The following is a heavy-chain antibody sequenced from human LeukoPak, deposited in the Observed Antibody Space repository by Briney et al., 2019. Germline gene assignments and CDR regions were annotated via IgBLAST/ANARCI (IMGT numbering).Heavy chain of an antibody. V-gene: IGHV1-18*01. CDR1: GYTFTSYD. J-gene: IGHJ5*02. CDR2: ISAYNGNT. CDR3: ARVSITMVRGVLVDP. Sequence: ASVKVSCKASGYTFTSYDTNWVRQATGQGLEWMGWISAYNGNTNYAQKLQGRVTMTTDTSTSTAYMELRSLRSDDTAVYYCARVSITMVRGVLVDPWGQGTLVTVSS. D-gene: IGHD3-10*01.